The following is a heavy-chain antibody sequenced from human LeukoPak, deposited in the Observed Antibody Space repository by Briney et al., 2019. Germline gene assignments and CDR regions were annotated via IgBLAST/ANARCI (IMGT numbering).Heavy chain of an antibody. CDR2: IVVGSGNT. Sequence: SVKVSCKASGFTFTSSAMRWVRQARGQRLEWIGWIVVGSGNTNYAQKFQERVTITRDTSISTAYMELSELRSDDTAVYYCARGTLNIVVVPPAVTFDYWGQGTLVTVSS. CDR3: ARGTLNIVVVPPAVTFDY. J-gene: IGHJ4*02. CDR1: GFTFTSSA. D-gene: IGHD2-2*01. V-gene: IGHV1-58*02.